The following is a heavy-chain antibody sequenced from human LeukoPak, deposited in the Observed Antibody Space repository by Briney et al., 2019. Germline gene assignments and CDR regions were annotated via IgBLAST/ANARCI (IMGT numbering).Heavy chain of an antibody. J-gene: IGHJ4*02. V-gene: IGHV3-30-3*01. CDR3: ARAPDHGGNIDY. D-gene: IGHD4-23*01. CDR1: GFTFSNYA. CDR2: ISYDGSNK. Sequence: GGSLRLSCAASGFTFSNYAMHWVRQAPGKGLEWVAIISYDGSNKYYADSVKGRFTISRDNSKNTLYVQMNSLRAEDTAVYYCARAPDHGGNIDYWGQGTLVTVSS.